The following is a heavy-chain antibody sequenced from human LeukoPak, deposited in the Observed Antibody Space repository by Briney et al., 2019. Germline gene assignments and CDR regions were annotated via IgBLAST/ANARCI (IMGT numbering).Heavy chain of an antibody. CDR2: IYSGGST. CDR1: GFTVSSNY. CDR3: ARRVGATYFDY. D-gene: IGHD1-26*01. V-gene: IGHV3-66*02. Sequence: GGSLRLSCAASGFTVSSNYMSWVRQAPGKGLEWVSVIYSGGSTYYADSVKGRFTISRDNSKNTLYLQMNSLRAEDTAVYYCARRVGATYFDYWGQGTLVTVSS. J-gene: IGHJ4*02.